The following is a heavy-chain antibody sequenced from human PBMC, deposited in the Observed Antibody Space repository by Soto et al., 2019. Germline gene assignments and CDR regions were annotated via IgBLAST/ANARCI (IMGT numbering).Heavy chain of an antibody. D-gene: IGHD1-7*01. CDR1: GGSFTSNNW. Sequence: SETLSLTCAVSGGSFTSNNWWTWVRQPPGQGLEWIGEIYRTGITNYNPSLKSPVTISLDKSENQFSLKVTSLTAADTAVYYCASRDPGTSVDYWGQGTLVTVSS. J-gene: IGHJ4*02. V-gene: IGHV4-4*02. CDR2: IYRTGIT. CDR3: ASRDPGTSVDY.